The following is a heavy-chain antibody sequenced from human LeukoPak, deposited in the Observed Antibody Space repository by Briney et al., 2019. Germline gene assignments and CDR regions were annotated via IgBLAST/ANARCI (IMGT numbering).Heavy chain of an antibody. J-gene: IGHJ4*02. CDR1: GYFISSGYY. V-gene: IGHV4-38-2*02. Sequence: SETLSLACAVSGYFISSGYYWDWIRQPPGKGLEWIGSIYHSGSTYYNPSLKSRVTISVDTSKNQFSLRLSSVTAADTAVYYCARDIERGTLDYWGQGTMVTVSS. CDR2: IYHSGST. CDR3: ARDIERGTLDY. D-gene: IGHD1-1*01.